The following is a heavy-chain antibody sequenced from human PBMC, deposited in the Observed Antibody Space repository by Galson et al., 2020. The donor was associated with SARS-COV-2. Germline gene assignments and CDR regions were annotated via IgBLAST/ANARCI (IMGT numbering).Heavy chain of an antibody. V-gene: IGHV3-30*18. D-gene: IGHD1-26*01. Sequence: GESLKISCAASGFTFSSYGMHWVRQAPGKGLEWVALISYDETNKYYADSVKGRFTISRDNSKNTLYLQMSNLRAEDTAVYYCAKTNSGSYYEPFDYWGQGTLVTVSS. CDR2: ISYDETNK. CDR1: GFTFSSYG. CDR3: AKTNSGSYYEPFDY. J-gene: IGHJ4*02.